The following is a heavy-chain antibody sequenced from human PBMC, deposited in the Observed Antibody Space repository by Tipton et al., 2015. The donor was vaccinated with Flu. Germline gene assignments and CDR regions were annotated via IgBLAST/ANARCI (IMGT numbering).Heavy chain of an antibody. J-gene: IGHJ4*02. CDR2: ISYDGSDR. D-gene: IGHD4-17*01. CDR3: AKDESVTTPSYYFDS. CDR1: GFRFSYYG. V-gene: IGHV3-30*18. Sequence: RSLRLSCAASGFRFSYYGMHWVRQTPGKGLEWVAFISYDGSDRYYADSVKGRFTISRDDSKDTLYLRMNSLRPEDTAVYYCAKDESVTTPSYYFDSWGQGTLVTVSS.